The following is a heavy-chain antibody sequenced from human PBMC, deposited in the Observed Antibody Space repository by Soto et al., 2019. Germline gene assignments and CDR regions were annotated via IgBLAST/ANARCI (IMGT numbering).Heavy chain of an antibody. D-gene: IGHD2-8*01. CDR3: ARDHVLMVYAINWFDP. V-gene: IGHV3-74*01. Sequence: LSLPCAASGFTFSSYWMHWVRPAPGKGLVWVSRINSDGSSTSYADSVKGRFTISRDNAKNTLYLQMNSLRAEDTAVYYCARDHVLMVYAINWFDPWGQGTLVTVSS. CDR1: GFTFSSYW. CDR2: INSDGSST. J-gene: IGHJ5*02.